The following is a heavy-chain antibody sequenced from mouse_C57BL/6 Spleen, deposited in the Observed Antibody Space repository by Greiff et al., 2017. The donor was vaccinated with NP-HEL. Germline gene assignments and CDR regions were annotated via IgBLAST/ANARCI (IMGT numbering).Heavy chain of an antibody. CDR2: INPSSGYT. CDR1: GYTFTSYW. Sequence: QVQLQQSGAELAKPGASVKLSCKASGYTFTSYWMHWVKQRPGQGLEWIGYINPSSGYTKYNQKFKDKATLPADKSSSTVYMQMSSLPYEDSAVYYCASSYCFLDFCVWGTGTTVTVSS. J-gene: IGHJ1*03. D-gene: IGHD2-10*01. V-gene: IGHV1-7*01. CDR3: ASSYCFLDFCV.